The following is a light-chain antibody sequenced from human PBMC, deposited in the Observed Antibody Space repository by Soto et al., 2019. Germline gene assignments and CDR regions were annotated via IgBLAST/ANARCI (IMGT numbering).Light chain of an antibody. CDR3: AAWDDSLSGLVV. V-gene: IGLV1-47*01. Sequence: QSVLTQPPSASGTPGQRVTISCSGSSSNIGSNYVYWYQQLPGTAPKLLIYRNNQRPSGVPDRFSGSKSGTSASLAISGLRSEDEADYYCAAWDDSLSGLVVFGGGTQLPVL. J-gene: IGLJ2*01. CDR1: SSNIGSNY. CDR2: RNN.